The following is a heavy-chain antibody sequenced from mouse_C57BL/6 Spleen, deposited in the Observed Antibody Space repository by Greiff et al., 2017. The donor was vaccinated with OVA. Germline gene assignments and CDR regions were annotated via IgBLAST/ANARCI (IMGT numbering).Heavy chain of an antibody. CDR1: GYTFTDYN. Sequence: EVKLVESGPELVKPGASVKMSCKASGYTFTDYNMHWVKQSHGKSLEWIGYINPNNGGTSYNQKFKGKATLTVNKSSSTAYMELRSLTSEDSAVYYCARRAYDYPYYFDYWGQGTTLTVSS. D-gene: IGHD2-4*01. J-gene: IGHJ2*01. CDR3: ARRAYDYPYYFDY. V-gene: IGHV1-22*01. CDR2: INPNNGGT.